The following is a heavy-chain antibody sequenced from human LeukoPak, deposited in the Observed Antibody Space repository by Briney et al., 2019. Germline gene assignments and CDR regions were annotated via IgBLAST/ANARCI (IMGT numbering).Heavy chain of an antibody. CDR3: ARGRTTSGYYFDF. CDR2: ISGSDSSM. J-gene: IGHJ4*02. CDR1: GFTFSPYS. Sequence: GGSLRLSCAASGFTFSPYSMNWVRQASGKGLEWVSFISGSDSSMYYADSVKGRFTISRENAKNSLYLQMNSLRDEDTAVYYCARGRTTSGYYFDFWGQGTLVTVSS. V-gene: IGHV3-48*02. D-gene: IGHD1-7*01.